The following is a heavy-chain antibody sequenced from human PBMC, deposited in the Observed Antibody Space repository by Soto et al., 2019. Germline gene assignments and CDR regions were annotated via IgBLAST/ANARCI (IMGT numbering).Heavy chain of an antibody. CDR3: ARGGSEQLVLYYYYGMDV. Sequence: SETLSLTCAVYGGSFSGYYWSWIRQPPGKGLEWIGEINHSGSTNYNPSLKSRVTISVDTPKNQFTLKLSSVTAADTAVYYCARGGSEQLVLYYYYGMDVWGQGTTVTVSS. D-gene: IGHD6-6*01. CDR2: INHSGST. J-gene: IGHJ6*02. V-gene: IGHV4-34*01. CDR1: GGSFSGYY.